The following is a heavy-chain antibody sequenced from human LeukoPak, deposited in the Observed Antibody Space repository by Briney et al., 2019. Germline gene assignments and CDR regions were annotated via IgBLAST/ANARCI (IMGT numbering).Heavy chain of an antibody. J-gene: IGHJ4*02. Sequence: GESLKISCAASGFTFSSYAMSWVRQAPGKGLEWVSAISGSGGSTYYADSVKGRFTISRDNSKNTLYLQMNSLRAEDTAVYYCAKNSYCSSTSCTVKIYDYWGQGTLVTVSS. CDR3: AKNSYCSSTSCTVKIYDY. V-gene: IGHV3-23*01. D-gene: IGHD2-2*01. CDR2: ISGSGGST. CDR1: GFTFSSYA.